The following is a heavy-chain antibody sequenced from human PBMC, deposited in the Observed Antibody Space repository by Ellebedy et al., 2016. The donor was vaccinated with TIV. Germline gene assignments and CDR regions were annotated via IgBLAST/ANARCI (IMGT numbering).Heavy chain of an antibody. J-gene: IGHJ2*01. CDR3: ARDMCSSISCQVGYWYFDL. CDR2: IKQDGSEK. CDR1: GFTFSSYW. Sequence: GESLKISXAASGFTFSSYWMGWVRQAPGKGLEWVAHIKQDGSEKYYVDSMKGRFSISRDNAMNSLYLQMNSLRAEDTAVYFCARDMCSSISCQVGYWYFDLWGRGTLVTVSS. V-gene: IGHV3-7*01. D-gene: IGHD2-2*01.